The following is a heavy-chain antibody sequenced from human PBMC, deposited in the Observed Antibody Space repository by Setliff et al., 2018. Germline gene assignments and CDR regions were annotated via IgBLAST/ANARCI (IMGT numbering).Heavy chain of an antibody. CDR3: ARHLIWGGGGNYYDSSGYAYDY. CDR1: GYSISSGYY. CDR2: MYHSGST. Sequence: SETLSLTCTVSGYSISSGYYWGWIRQPPGKGLEWIGNMYHSGSTYYNPSLKSRVTISVDTSKNQFSLKLSSVTAADTAVYYCARHLIWGGGGNYYDSSGYAYDYWGQGTLVTVSS. V-gene: IGHV4-38-2*02. D-gene: IGHD3-22*01. J-gene: IGHJ4*02.